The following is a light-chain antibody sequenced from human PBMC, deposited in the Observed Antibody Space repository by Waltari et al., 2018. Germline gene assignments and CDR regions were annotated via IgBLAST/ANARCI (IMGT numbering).Light chain of an antibody. CDR2: KAS. CDR1: QTILTW. J-gene: IGKJ2*01. V-gene: IGKV1-5*03. CDR3: QQYHDYST. Sequence: DTQVTQSPSTLSASVGDSVTITCRASQTILTWMAWYQQKPGKAPKLLIYKASRLESGVPSRFSGTASGTEFTLTINSLQPDDSATYYCQQYHDYSTFGQGTKLEIK.